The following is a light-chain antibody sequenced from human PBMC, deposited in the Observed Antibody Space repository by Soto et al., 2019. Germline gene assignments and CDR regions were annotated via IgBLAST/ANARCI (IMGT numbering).Light chain of an antibody. CDR1: SSNIGAGYD. CDR3: QAYDSSLSGSV. Sequence: QSVLTQPPSVSGAPGQRVTMSCTGSSSNIGAGYDVHWYQQLPGTAPKLLIYSNSNRPSGVPDRFSGSKSGTSASLAITGLQAEDEADYYCQAYDSSLSGSVFGGGTKLTVL. CDR2: SNS. J-gene: IGLJ3*02. V-gene: IGLV1-40*01.